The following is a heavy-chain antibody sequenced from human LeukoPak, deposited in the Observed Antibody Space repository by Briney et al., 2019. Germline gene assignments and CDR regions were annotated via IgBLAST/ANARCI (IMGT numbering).Heavy chain of an antibody. CDR1: GGSISSGSYY. Sequence: SQTLSLTCTVSGGSISSGSYYWSWIRQPAGKGLEWIGRIYTSGSTNYNPSLKSRVTISVDTSKNQFSLKLSSVTAADTAVYYCAREPLVGAFDYWGQGTLVTVSS. V-gene: IGHV4-61*02. J-gene: IGHJ4*02. CDR2: IYTSGST. D-gene: IGHD1-26*01. CDR3: AREPLVGAFDY.